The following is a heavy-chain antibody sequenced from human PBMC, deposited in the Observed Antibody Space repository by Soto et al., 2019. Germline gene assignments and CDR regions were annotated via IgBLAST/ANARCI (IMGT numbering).Heavy chain of an antibody. D-gene: IGHD6-19*01. CDR3: ARDRSAEVAGTWFDY. CDR2: IYHSGST. J-gene: IGHJ4*02. V-gene: IGHV4-4*02. CDR1: GGSISSSNW. Sequence: SETLSLTCAVSGGSISSSNWWSWVRQPPGKGLEWIGEIYHSGSTNYNPSLKSRVTISVDKSKNQFSLKLSSVTAADTAVYYCARDRSAEVAGTWFDYWGQGTLVTVSS.